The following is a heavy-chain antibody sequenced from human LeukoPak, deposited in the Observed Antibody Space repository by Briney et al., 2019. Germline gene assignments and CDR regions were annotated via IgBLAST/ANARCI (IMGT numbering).Heavy chain of an antibody. CDR1: GFTFSSYW. V-gene: IGHV3-74*01. Sequence: PGGSLRLSCAASGFTFSSYWMHWVRQAPGKGLVWVSRINSDGSSTSYADSVKGRFTISRDNAKNTLYLQMNSLRAGDTAVYYCARVFSSSWYGSIGYWGQGTLVTVSS. CDR3: ARVFSSSWYGSIGY. D-gene: IGHD6-13*01. CDR2: INSDGSST. J-gene: IGHJ4*02.